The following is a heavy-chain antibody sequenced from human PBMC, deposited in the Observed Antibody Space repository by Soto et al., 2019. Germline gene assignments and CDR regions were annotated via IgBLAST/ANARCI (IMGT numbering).Heavy chain of an antibody. D-gene: IGHD6-19*01. CDR3: AKQTLRSTKYSSGWYDY. V-gene: IGHV3-30*18. J-gene: IGHJ4*02. CDR2: ISYDGSNK. Sequence: QVQLVESGGGVVQPGRSLRLSCAASGFTFSSYGMHWVRQAPGKGLEWVAVISYDGSNKYYADSVKGRFTISRDNSKNTLYLQMNSLRAEDTAVYYCAKQTLRSTKYSSGWYDYWGQGTLVTVSS. CDR1: GFTFSSYG.